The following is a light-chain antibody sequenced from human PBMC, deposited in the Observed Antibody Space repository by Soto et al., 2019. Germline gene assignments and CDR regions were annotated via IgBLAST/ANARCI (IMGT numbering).Light chain of an antibody. J-gene: IGKJ1*01. CDR1: QSVSSN. V-gene: IGKV3-15*01. CDR3: QQYNNWPGT. Sequence: ERVMTECRATRSVSPGERATLSCRASQSVSSNLAWYQQKPGQAPRLLIYGASTRATGIPTRFSGSGSGSEFTPTISSLQSADFAVYYCQQYNNWPGTFGQGTKV. CDR2: GAS.